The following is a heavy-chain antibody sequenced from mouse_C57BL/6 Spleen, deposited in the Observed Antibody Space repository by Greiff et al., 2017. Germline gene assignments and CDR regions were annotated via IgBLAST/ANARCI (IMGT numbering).Heavy chain of an antibody. V-gene: IGHV1-54*01. Sequence: VMLVESGAELVRPGTSVKVSCKASGYAFTNYLIAWVKQRPGQGLEWIGVINPGSGGTNYNEKFKGKATLTADKSSSTAYMQLSSLTSEDSAVYFCARAGGNYGAMDYWGQGTSVTVSS. CDR3: ARAGGNYGAMDY. CDR1: GYAFTNYL. CDR2: INPGSGGT. D-gene: IGHD1-1*02. J-gene: IGHJ4*01.